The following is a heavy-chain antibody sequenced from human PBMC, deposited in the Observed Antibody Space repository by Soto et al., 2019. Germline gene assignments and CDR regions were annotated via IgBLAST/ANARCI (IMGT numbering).Heavy chain of an antibody. Sequence: QVQLQQWGAGLLKPSETLSLTCAVYGGSFSGYYWSWIRQPPGKGLEWIGEINHSGSTNYNPSLKRRVTISVDTSKNQFSLKLSSVTAADTAVYYCARADLGYCSGGSCYRSGSYYYYMDVWGKGTTVTVSS. J-gene: IGHJ6*03. CDR3: ARADLGYCSGGSCYRSGSYYYYMDV. D-gene: IGHD2-15*01. V-gene: IGHV4-34*01. CDR2: INHSGST. CDR1: GGSFSGYY.